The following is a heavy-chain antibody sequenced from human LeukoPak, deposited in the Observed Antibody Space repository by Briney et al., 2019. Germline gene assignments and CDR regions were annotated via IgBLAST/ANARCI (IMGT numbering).Heavy chain of an antibody. CDR2: ISGSDTST. CDR3: TKFDAPSGRENY. CDR1: GFPFSRYA. V-gene: IGHV3-23*01. J-gene: IGHJ4*02. Sequence: PGGSLRLSCAASGFPFSRYAMNWVRQAPGKGLEWVSTISGSDTSTYYADSVKGRFTISRDNSKNTLYMQMNRLRAEDTAVYYCTKFDAPSGRENYWGQGTLVTVSS.